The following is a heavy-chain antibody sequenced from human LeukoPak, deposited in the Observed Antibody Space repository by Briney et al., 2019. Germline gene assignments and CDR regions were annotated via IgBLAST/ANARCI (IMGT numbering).Heavy chain of an antibody. D-gene: IGHD1-26*01. CDR2: IHSSGST. CDR1: GGSISNNY. V-gene: IGHV4-59*08. Sequence: KTSETLSLTCSVSGGSISNNYWSWIRQSPEKGLEWIGYIHSSGSTDYNPSFKSRVVVSVDTPKNQFSLKLYSVTAADTAVYYCARHGLKLVGASTIYFDNWGQGTLVTVSS. J-gene: IGHJ4*02. CDR3: ARHGLKLVGASTIYFDN.